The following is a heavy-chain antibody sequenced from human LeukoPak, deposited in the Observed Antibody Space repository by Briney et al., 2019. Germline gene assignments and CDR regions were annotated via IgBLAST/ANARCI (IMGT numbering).Heavy chain of an antibody. V-gene: IGHV3-21*01. J-gene: IGHJ5*02. CDR3: AREIRITMVRGVIMGGFDP. Sequence: GGSLRLSCAASGFTSSSYSMYWVRQAPGKGLEWVSSISSSSSYIYYADSVKGRFTISRDNAKNSLYLQMNSLRAEDTAVYYCAREIRITMVRGVIMGGFDPWGQGTLVTVSS. D-gene: IGHD3-10*01. CDR1: GFTSSSYS. CDR2: ISSSSSYI.